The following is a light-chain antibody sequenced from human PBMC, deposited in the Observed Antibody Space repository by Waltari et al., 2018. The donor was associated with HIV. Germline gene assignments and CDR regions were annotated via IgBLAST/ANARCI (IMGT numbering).Light chain of an antibody. CDR1: SSDVGGFNY. Sequence: QSALTQPASVSGSPGQSITISCTGPSSDVGGFNYVSWYQHNPGKAPKLMIYDVTSRPSGVSNRFSGSKSGNTASLTISGLQAEDEADYYCSSYTSSSTLVVFGGGTKLTVL. J-gene: IGLJ2*01. CDR2: DVT. CDR3: SSYTSSSTLVV. V-gene: IGLV2-14*03.